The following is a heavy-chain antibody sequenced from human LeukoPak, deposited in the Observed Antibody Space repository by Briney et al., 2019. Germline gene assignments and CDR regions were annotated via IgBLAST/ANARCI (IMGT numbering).Heavy chain of an antibody. D-gene: IGHD6-25*01. V-gene: IGHV3-21*04. CDR2: ISSSSSAM. Sequence: GGSLRLSCVASGFTFSSYSMSWVRQAPGKGLEWVSSISSSSSAMYYADSVKGRFTISRDNSKNTLYLQMNSLRAEDTAVYYCARGLASIDYWGQGTLVTVSS. CDR3: ARGLASIDY. CDR1: GFTFSSYS. J-gene: IGHJ4*02.